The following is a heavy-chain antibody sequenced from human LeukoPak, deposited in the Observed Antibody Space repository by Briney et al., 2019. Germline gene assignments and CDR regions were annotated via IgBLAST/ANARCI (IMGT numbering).Heavy chain of an antibody. Sequence: ASVKVSCKASGYTFTGYYMHWVRQAPGQGLEWMGWINPNSGGTNYAQKFQGRVTMTRDTSISTAYMELSRLRSDDTAVYYCARGLRIAAAGTQAYWGQGARVTVSS. CDR2: INPNSGGT. D-gene: IGHD6-13*01. CDR1: GYTFTGYY. J-gene: IGHJ4*02. CDR3: ARGLRIAAAGTQAY. V-gene: IGHV1-2*02.